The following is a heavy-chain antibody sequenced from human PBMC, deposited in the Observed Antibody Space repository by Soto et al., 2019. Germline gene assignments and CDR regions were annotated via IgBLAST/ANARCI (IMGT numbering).Heavy chain of an antibody. V-gene: IGHV3-73*01. J-gene: IGHJ4*02. CDR3: TRGSTVPDY. CDR2: IRSKANSYGT. CDR1: GFTFSGSA. Sequence: GGSLRLSCAASGFTFSGSAMHWVRQASGKGLEWVGRIRSKANSYGTAYAGSVKGRFTISRDDSKNTAYLQMNSLKPADTAVYYCTRGSTVPDYWGQGTLVTVSS. D-gene: IGHD4-17*01.